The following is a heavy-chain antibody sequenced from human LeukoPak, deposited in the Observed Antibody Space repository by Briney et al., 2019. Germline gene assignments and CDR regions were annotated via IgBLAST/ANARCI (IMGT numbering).Heavy chain of an antibody. CDR1: GDSMRSYY. D-gene: IGHD3-22*01. CDR2: IYYSGST. CDR3: ARDRASYYYDTSGDNDY. J-gene: IGHJ4*02. V-gene: IGHV4-59*12. Sequence: SETLSLTCTVSGDSMRSYYWTWIRQPPGKGLEWIGYIYYSGSTSYNPSLKSRVTISVDTSKNQFSLKLSSVTAADTAVYYCARDRASYYYDTSGDNDYWGQGTLVTVSS.